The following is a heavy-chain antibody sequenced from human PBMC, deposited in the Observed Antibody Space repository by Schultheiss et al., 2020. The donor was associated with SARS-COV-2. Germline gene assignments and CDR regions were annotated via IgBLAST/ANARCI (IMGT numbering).Heavy chain of an antibody. V-gene: IGHV3-7*01. CDR3: ARDFYRSAFWSGYYSMSYYYGMDV. D-gene: IGHD3-3*01. J-gene: IGHJ6*02. Sequence: SCAASGFTVSSNYMSWVRQAPGKGLEWVANIKQDGSEKYYVDSVKGRFTISRDNAKNSLYLQMNSLRAEDTAVYYCARDFYRSAFWSGYYSMSYYYGMDVWGQGTTVTVSS. CDR2: IKQDGSEK. CDR1: GFTVSSNY.